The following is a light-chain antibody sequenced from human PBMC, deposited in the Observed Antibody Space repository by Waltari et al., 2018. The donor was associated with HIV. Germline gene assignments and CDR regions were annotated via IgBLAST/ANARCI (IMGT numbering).Light chain of an antibody. CDR2: DAS. V-gene: IGKV3-11*01. J-gene: IGKJ4*01. CDR3: QQRSSWPLT. Sequence: ELVLTQAPGTLSLLPGERASRSCRASQTVSTYLAWYQQNPGQAPRLLIYDASNRATGIPARFSGSGSGTDFTLTISSLEPEDFAIYYCQQRSSWPLTFGGGTKVEI. CDR1: QTVSTY.